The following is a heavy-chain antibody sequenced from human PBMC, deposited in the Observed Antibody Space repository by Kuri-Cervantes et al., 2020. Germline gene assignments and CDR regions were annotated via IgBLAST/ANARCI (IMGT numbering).Heavy chain of an antibody. D-gene: IGHD5-12*01. V-gene: IGHV7-4-1*02. CDR3: ARETRWYIGYDSVDFDY. CDR2: INTNTGNP. CDR1: GYTFTSYA. J-gene: IGHJ4*02. Sequence: ASVKVSCKASGYTFTSYAMNLVRQAPGQGLEWMGWINTNTGNPTYAQGFTGRFVFSLDTSVSTAYLQISRLKAEDTAVYSCARETRWYIGYDSVDFDYWGQGTLVTVSS.